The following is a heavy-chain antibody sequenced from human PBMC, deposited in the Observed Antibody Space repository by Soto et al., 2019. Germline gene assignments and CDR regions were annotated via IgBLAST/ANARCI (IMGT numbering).Heavy chain of an antibody. V-gene: IGHV1-58*02. Sequence: GASVKVSCKASGFTFTSSAMQWVRQARGQRLEWIGWIVVGSGNTNYAQKFQERVTITRDMSTSTAYMELSSLRSEDTAVYYCAAALCSGGNCYLFFDYWGQGTLVTVSS. D-gene: IGHD2-15*01. J-gene: IGHJ4*02. CDR3: AAALCSGGNCYLFFDY. CDR2: IVVGSGNT. CDR1: GFTFTSSA.